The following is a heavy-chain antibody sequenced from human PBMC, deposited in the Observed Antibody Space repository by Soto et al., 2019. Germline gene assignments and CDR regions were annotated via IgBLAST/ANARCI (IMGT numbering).Heavy chain of an antibody. CDR2: ILHDGSAE. V-gene: IGHV3-30*03. CDR1: GFTFTNYA. D-gene: IGHD4-4*01. CDR3: ARSRDGYSFYFYYGMDV. J-gene: IGHJ6*02. Sequence: LRPTCAASGFTFTNYAMHWARQAPGKGLEWMALILHDGSAEYYADSVKGRFTISRDNSKSTLYLQMNSLRAEDTAVYYCARSRDGYSFYFYYGMDVWGQGTTVTVSS.